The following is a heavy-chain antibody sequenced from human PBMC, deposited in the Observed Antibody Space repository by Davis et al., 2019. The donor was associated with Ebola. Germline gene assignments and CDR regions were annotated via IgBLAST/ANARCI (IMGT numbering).Heavy chain of an antibody. CDR1: GFTFSSYW. V-gene: IGHV3-7*03. CDR2: IKQDGSEK. Sequence: GGSLRLPCAASGFTFSSYWMSWVRQAPGKGLEWVANIKQDGSEKYYVDSVKGRFTISRDNAKNSLYLQMNSLRAEDTAVYYCARDEVRYFDWLLVLHWYFDLWDRGTLVTVSS. CDR3: ARDEVRYFDWLLVLHWYFDL. J-gene: IGHJ2*01. D-gene: IGHD3-9*01.